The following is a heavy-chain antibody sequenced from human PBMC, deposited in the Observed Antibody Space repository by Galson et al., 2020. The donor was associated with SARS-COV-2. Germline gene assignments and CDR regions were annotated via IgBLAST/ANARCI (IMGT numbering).Heavy chain of an antibody. V-gene: IGHV1-3*01. J-gene: IGHJ6*03. Sequence: ASVKVSCKASGYTFTSYAMHWVRQDPGQRLEWMGWINAGNGNTKYSQKFQGRVTITRDTSASTAYMELSSLRSEDTAVYYCAKSGYDFDYYYYMDVWGKGTTVTVSS. CDR3: AKSGYDFDYYYYMDV. CDR1: GYTFTSYA. D-gene: IGHD5-12*01. CDR2: INAGNGNT.